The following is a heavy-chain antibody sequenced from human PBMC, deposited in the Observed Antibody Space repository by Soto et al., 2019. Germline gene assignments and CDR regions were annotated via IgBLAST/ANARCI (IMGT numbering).Heavy chain of an antibody. Sequence: PGGSLRLSCAASGFTFSSYGMHWVRQAPGKGLEWVAVIWYDGSNKYYADSVKGRFTISRDNSKNTLYLQMNSLRAEDTAVYYCARDLGGIKGYSYANWFDPWGQGTLVTVSS. CDR3: ARDLGGIKGYSYANWFDP. CDR2: IWYDGSNK. J-gene: IGHJ5*02. D-gene: IGHD5-18*01. CDR1: GFTFSSYG. V-gene: IGHV3-33*01.